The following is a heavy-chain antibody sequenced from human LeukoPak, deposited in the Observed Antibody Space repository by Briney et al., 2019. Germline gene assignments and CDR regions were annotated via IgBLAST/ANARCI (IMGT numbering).Heavy chain of an antibody. Sequence: ASVKVSCKVSGYTLTELSILWVRQAPGKRVERMGGFDPEDGETIYTQKFQGRVTMTEDTSTDTAYMELSSLRSEDTAVYYIATGPNDYGNYGAGFDYWGQGTLVTVSS. D-gene: IGHD4-11*01. CDR1: GYTLTELS. V-gene: IGHV1-24*01. J-gene: IGHJ4*02. CDR3: ATGPNDYGNYGAGFDY. CDR2: FDPEDGET.